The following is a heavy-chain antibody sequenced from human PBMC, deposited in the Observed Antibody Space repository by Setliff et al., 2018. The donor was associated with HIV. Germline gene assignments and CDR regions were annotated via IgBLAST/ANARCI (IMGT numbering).Heavy chain of an antibody. D-gene: IGHD3-3*01. V-gene: IGHV4-39*01. CDR3: VRHADFWTSPRGYYFDS. Sequence: SETLSLTCTVSGGSISSETSYWGWIRQSPGKGLEWLGSISYSGNTCYNPSLKSRVTISVDTSKNQFSLKVTSVTAADTAIFYCVRHADFWTSPRGYYFDSWGQGTLVTVSS. CDR2: ISYSGNT. CDR1: GGSISSETSY. J-gene: IGHJ4*02.